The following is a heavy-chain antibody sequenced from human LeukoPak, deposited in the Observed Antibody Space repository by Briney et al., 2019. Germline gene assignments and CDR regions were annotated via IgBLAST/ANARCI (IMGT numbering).Heavy chain of an antibody. CDR3: AELGITMIGGV. CDR1: GFTFSSYE. V-gene: IGHV3-48*03. CDR2: ISSSGSTI. Sequence: GGSLRLSRAASGFTFSSYEMNWVRQAPGKGLEWVSYISSSGSTIFYADSVKGRFTISRDNAKNSLYLQMNSLRAEDTAVYYCAELGITMIGGVWGKGTTVTISS. D-gene: IGHD3-10*02. J-gene: IGHJ6*04.